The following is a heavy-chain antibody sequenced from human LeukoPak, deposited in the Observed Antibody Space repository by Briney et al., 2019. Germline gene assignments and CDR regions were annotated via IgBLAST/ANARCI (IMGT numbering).Heavy chain of an antibody. CDR2: IKQDGSEK. J-gene: IGHJ4*02. CDR3: ARSEEWLRLSYFDY. D-gene: IGHD5-12*01. V-gene: IGHV3-7*01. Sequence: GGSLRLSCAASGFTFSSYWMSWVRQAPGKGLEWVANIKQDGSEKYYVDSVKGRFTISRDNAKNSLYLQMNSLRAEDPAVYYCARSEEWLRLSYFDYWGQGTLVTVSS. CDR1: GFTFSSYW.